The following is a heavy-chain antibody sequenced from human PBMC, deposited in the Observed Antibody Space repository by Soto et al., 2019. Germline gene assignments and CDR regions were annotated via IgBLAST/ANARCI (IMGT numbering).Heavy chain of an antibody. CDR2: ILYDGINK. Sequence: QVQLVESGGGVVQPGRSLRLSCAASGFIFSRCGMHWVRQAPGKGLEWVAVILYDGINKYYEDSVKGRFAISRDNSKNTLYLQMNSLSADDTAVYYCVQDRGPFGDGRERGDYWGQGTLVAVSS. V-gene: IGHV3-30*18. CDR1: GFIFSRCG. J-gene: IGHJ4*02. D-gene: IGHD3-16*01. CDR3: VQDRGPFGDGRERGDY.